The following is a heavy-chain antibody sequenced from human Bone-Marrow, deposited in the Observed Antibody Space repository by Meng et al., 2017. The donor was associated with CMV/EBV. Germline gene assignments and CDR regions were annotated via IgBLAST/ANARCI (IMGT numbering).Heavy chain of an antibody. CDR3: ARDGPLWFGELLGGFDP. V-gene: IGHV4-61*02. CDR2: IYTSGST. D-gene: IGHD3-10*01. J-gene: IGHJ5*02. Sequence: VQRRESGPGLVKPSQTLSLTCTVSGGSISSGSYYWSWIRQPAGKGLEWIGRIYTSGSTNYNPSLKSRVTISVDTSKNQFSLKLSSVTAADTAVYYCARDGPLWFGELLGGFDPWGQGTLVTVSS. CDR1: GGSISSGSYY.